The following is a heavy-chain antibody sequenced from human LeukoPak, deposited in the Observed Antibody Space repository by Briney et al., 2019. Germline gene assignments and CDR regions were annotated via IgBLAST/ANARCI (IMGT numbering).Heavy chain of an antibody. CDR2: IWYGGSNK. Sequence: GGSLRLSCAASGFTFSSYGMHWVRQAPGKGLEWVAVIWYGGSNKYYADSMKGRFTISRDNSKNTLYLQMNSLRAEDTAVYYCARDYMRYCSSTSCSTLDYWGQGTLVTVSS. J-gene: IGHJ4*02. V-gene: IGHV3-33*01. CDR3: ARDYMRYCSSTSCSTLDY. CDR1: GFTFSSYG. D-gene: IGHD2-2*01.